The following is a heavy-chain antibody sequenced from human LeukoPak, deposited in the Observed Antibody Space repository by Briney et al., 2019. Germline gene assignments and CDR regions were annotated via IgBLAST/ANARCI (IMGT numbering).Heavy chain of an antibody. CDR2: INHKSGGT. Sequence: GASVRVSYTGSVYTFTVYYMHWVRQAPGQGGEGMGWINHKSGGTNYAQKFQGRVTMTRDTSISTAYMELSRLRSDDTAVYYCARGHYDILTGYYLYNWFDPWGQGTLVTVSS. CDR1: VYTFTVYY. D-gene: IGHD3-9*01. V-gene: IGHV1-2*02. CDR3: ARGHYDILTGYYLYNWFDP. J-gene: IGHJ5*02.